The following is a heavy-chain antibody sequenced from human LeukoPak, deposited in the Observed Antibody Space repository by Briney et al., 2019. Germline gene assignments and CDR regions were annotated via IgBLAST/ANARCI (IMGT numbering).Heavy chain of an antibody. Sequence: SQTLSLTCTVSGASLSTSSWTWIRQPPGKGLECIGFIYYSGTAHYHPSLKSRVTISLDTSKNQFSLRLSSVTAADTAVYYCARHFSNGWSNKWGQGTLVTVS. CDR1: GASLSTSS. V-gene: IGHV4-59*08. J-gene: IGHJ4*02. CDR3: ARHFSNGWSNK. CDR2: IYYSGTA. D-gene: IGHD6-19*01.